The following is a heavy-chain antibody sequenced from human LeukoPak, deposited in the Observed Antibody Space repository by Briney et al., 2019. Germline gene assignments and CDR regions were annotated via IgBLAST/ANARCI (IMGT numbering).Heavy chain of an antibody. CDR2: ISSSGSTI. V-gene: IGHV3-48*03. Sequence: GGSLRLSCAASGFTFSSYEMNWVRQAPGKGLEWVSYISSSGSTIYYADSVKGRFTISRDNAKNSLYLQMNSLRAEDTAVYYCARDREGPYYFDYWGQGTLVTVSS. CDR3: ARDREGPYYFDY. CDR1: GFTFSSYE. J-gene: IGHJ4*02. D-gene: IGHD1-26*01.